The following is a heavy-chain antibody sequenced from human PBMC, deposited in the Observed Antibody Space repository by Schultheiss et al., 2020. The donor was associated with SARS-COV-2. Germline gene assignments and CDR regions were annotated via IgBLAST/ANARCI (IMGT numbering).Heavy chain of an antibody. CDR3: ARPATVTKYYFDY. CDR1: GFTFSSYA. V-gene: IGHV3-30-3*01. CDR2: ISYDGSNK. J-gene: IGHJ4*02. D-gene: IGHD4-17*01. Sequence: GESLKISCAASGFTFSSYAMHWVRQAPGKGLEWVAVISYDGSNKYYADSVKGRFTISRDNSKNTLYLQMNSLRAEDTAVYYCARPATVTKYYFDYWGQGTLVTVSS.